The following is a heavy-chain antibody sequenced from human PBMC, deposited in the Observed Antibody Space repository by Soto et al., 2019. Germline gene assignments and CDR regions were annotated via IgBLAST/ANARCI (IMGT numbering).Heavy chain of an antibody. D-gene: IGHD2-8*01. CDR1: GGSISRGEYY. CDR2: IYYSGTT. Sequence: SETLSLTCTVSGGSISRGEYYLSWILQPPGEGLEWIGNIYYSGTTYNNPSLKSRVTISVDTSNNQFSLKLSSVTAADTAVYYCARDGGFCTNGVCPVYYYYGMDVWGQGTTVTVS. J-gene: IGHJ6*02. V-gene: IGHV4-30-4*01. CDR3: ARDGGFCTNGVCPVYYYYGMDV.